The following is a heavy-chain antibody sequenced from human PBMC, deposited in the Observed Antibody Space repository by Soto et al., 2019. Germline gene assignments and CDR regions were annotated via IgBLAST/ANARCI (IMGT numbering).Heavy chain of an antibody. CDR1: GFTGSSNY. V-gene: IGHV3-53*04. CDR2: IYSGGST. D-gene: IGHD3-10*01. J-gene: IGHJ5*02. CDR3: ASTHYYGSGSYFGWFHP. Sequence: GGSLRLSCAAFGFTGSSNYMSWVRQAPGKGLEWVSVIYSGGSTYYADSVRGRFTISRHNSKNTLYLQMNSLRAEDTAVYYCASTHYYGSGSYFGWFHPWGRANLVPFSP.